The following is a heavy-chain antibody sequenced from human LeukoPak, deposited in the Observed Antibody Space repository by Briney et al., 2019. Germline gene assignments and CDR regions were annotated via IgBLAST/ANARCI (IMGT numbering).Heavy chain of an antibody. CDR2: ISSSSSYI. CDR3: ARDRNPPRLYDYVWGSYRSGYYFDY. J-gene: IGHJ4*02. CDR1: GFTFSSYS. D-gene: IGHD3-16*02. V-gene: IGHV3-21*01. Sequence: GGSLRLSCVASGFTFSSYSVNWVRQAPGKGLEWVSCISSSSSYIYYADSVKGRFTISRDNAKNSLYLQMNSLRSEDMAVYYCARDRNPPRLYDYVWGSYRSGYYFDYWGQGTLVTVSS.